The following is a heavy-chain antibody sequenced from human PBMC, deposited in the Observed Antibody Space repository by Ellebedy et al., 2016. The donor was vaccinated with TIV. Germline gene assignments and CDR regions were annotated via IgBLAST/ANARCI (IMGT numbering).Heavy chain of an antibody. CDR1: GDSFRDYY. V-gene: IGHV4-34*01. CDR2: IDQSGVA. CDR3: ARERASRNFYYHYFMDV. D-gene: IGHD1-14*01. J-gene: IGHJ6*03. Sequence: MPSETLSLTCAIYGDSFRDYYWGWVRQPPGKGLQWIGEIDQSGVANYNPSLKGRVIMSVETSKRQFSLNLTSVSAADTAVYYCARERASRNFYYHYFMDVWGKGTTVTVSS.